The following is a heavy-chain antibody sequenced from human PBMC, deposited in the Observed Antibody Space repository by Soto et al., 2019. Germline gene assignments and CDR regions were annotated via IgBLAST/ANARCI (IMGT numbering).Heavy chain of an antibody. CDR2: IYYSGST. CDR3: ARTKSDIVVVDNWFDP. Sequence: SETLSLTCTVAGGSISSSSYYWGWIRQPPRKGLEWIGSIYYSGSTYYHPSLKSRVTISVDTSKNQFSLKLSSVTAADTAVYYCARTKSDIVVVDNWFDPWGQGTLVTVSS. V-gene: IGHV4-39*01. J-gene: IGHJ5*02. D-gene: IGHD2-2*01. CDR1: GGSISSSSYY.